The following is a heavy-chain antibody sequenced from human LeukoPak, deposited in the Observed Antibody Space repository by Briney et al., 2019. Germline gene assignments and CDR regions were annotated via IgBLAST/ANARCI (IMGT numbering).Heavy chain of an antibody. J-gene: IGHJ3*02. CDR3: TRDRSGYDDAFDI. CDR1: GGSISSYY. D-gene: IGHD5-12*01. Sequence: SETLSLTCTVSGGSISSYYWSWIRQPAGKGLEWIGRIYTSGSTNYNPSLKSRDTMSVDTSKNQFSLKLSSVTAADTAVYYCTRDRSGYDDAFDIWGQGTMVTVSS. CDR2: IYTSGST. V-gene: IGHV4-4*07.